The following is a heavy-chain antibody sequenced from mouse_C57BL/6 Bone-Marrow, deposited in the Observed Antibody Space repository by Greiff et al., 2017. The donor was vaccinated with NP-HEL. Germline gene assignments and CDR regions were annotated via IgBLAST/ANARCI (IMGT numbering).Heavy chain of an antibody. D-gene: IGHD1-1*01. V-gene: IGHV1-7*01. J-gene: IGHJ1*03. CDR2: INPSSGYT. CDR3: AREWLTTGYFDV. CDR1: GYTFTSYW. Sequence: VQLQQSGAELAKPGASVKLSCKASGYTFTSYWMPWVKQRPGQGLEWIGYINPSSGYTKYNQKFKDKATLTADKSSSTAYMQLSSLTYEDSAVYDCAREWLTTGYFDVWGTGTTVTVSS.